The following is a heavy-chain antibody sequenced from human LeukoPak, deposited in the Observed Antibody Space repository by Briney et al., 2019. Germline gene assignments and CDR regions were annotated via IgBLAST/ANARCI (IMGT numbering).Heavy chain of an antibody. CDR3: ARVANITTFGMDV. Sequence: GGPLRLSCAASGFTFSSYGMHWVRQVRQAPGKGPERVAVIWFDGSKKYYSDSVKGRFTISRDNSKNTLYLQMNSLRAEDTAVYYCARVANITTFGMDVWGQGTTVTVSS. V-gene: IGHV3-33*01. CDR1: GFTFSSYG. J-gene: IGHJ6*02. CDR2: IWFDGSKK. D-gene: IGHD3-9*01.